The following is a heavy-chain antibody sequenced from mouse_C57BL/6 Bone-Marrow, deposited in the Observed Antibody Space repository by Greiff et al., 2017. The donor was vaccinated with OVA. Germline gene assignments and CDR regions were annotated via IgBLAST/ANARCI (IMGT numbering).Heavy chain of an antibody. V-gene: IGHV1-56*01. CDR3: APLRGGSSGYAMDY. D-gene: IGHD1-1*01. Sequence: QVQLQQSGPELVRPGASVKISCKAPGYTFTSHWMQWVRQRPGQGLEWIGEIFPGSGSTYYNEKFKGKATLTVDTSSSTAYMQLSSLTSEDSAVYFCAPLRGGSSGYAMDYWGQGTSVTVSS. CDR1: GYTFTSHW. J-gene: IGHJ4*01. CDR2: IFPGSGST.